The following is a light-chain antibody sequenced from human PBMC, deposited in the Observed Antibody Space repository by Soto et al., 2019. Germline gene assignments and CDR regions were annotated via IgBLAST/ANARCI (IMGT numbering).Light chain of an antibody. CDR3: QHYNNWPPEYT. Sequence: EIVLTQSPGTLSLSPGERATLSCRASQSVSSSYLAWYQQKPGQAPRLLIFAASARATGIPARFSGSGSGTEFTLTISSLQSEDFALYYCQHYNNWPPEYTFGQGTKLEIK. CDR2: AAS. CDR1: QSVSSSY. V-gene: IGKV3-15*01. J-gene: IGKJ2*01.